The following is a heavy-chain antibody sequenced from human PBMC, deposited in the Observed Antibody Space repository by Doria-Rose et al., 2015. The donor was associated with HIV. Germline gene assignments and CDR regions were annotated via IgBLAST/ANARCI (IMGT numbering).Heavy chain of an antibody. CDR2: IFSVDER. D-gene: IGHD6-13*01. CDR1: GVSLSSPGMG. Sequence: QVTLKESGPVPVKPTETLTLTCTVSGVSLSSPGMGASWIRQPPGKALEWLANIFSVDERSYKTSLKSRLTISRATSKSQVVLTMTDMDPVDTATYYCARIKSSRWYHKYYFDFWGQGTLVIVSA. J-gene: IGHJ4*02. V-gene: IGHV2-26*01. CDR3: ARIKSSRWYHKYYFDF.